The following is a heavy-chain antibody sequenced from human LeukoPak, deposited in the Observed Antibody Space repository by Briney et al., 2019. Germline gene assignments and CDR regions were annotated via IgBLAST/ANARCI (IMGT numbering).Heavy chain of an antibody. V-gene: IGHV4-4*02. CDR1: GGSVSSDNY. Sequence: SETLSLTCAVSGGSVSSDNYWSWVRQSPGKGLEWIGEFYRSGIINYNPSLKNRVTMSIDNSNSQFSLRLSSVTAADTAVYYCARDRYGQVPYWFDPWGQGTLVTVSS. J-gene: IGHJ5*02. CDR3: ARDRYGQVPYWFDP. CDR2: FYRSGII. D-gene: IGHD5-18*01.